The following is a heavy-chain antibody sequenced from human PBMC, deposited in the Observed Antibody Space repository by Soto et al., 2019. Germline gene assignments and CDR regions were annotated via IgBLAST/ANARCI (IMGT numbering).Heavy chain of an antibody. CDR1: GFTVSSNY. CDR2: IYSGGST. J-gene: IGHJ4*02. Sequence: EVQLVESGGGLIQPGGSLRLSCAASGFTVSSNYMSWVRQAPGKGLEWVSVIYSGGSTYYADSVKGRFTISRDNSKNTLYLQMNSLRAEDTAVYYCAKDRIQSFSYFDYWGQGTLVTVSS. CDR3: AKDRIQSFSYFDY. V-gene: IGHV3-53*01. D-gene: IGHD5-18*01.